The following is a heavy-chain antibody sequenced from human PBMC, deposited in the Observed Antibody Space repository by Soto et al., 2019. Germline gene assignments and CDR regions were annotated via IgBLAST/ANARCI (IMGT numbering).Heavy chain of an antibody. CDR1: GYSFTSYW. CDR2: IYPDDSDT. CDR3: ARPFETSGWVDY. D-gene: IGHD6-19*01. V-gene: IGHV5-51*01. J-gene: IGHJ4*02. Sequence: ESLKISCKGSGYSFTSYWIGWVRQMPGKGLEWMGIIYPDDSDTRYSPSFQGQVTISADKSISTAYLQWSSLKASDTAMYFCARPFETSGWVDYWGQGTRVTVSS.